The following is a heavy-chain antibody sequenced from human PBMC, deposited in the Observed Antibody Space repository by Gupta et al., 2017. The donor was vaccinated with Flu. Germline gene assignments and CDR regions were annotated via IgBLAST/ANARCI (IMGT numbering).Heavy chain of an antibody. CDR1: GFPFSSYG. V-gene: IGHV3-30*18. D-gene: IGHD4-17*01. J-gene: IGHJ4*02. CDR2: ISYDGNNK. Sequence: QVQLVESGGGVVQPGRSLRLSCAASGFPFSSYGLHWVRQAPGKGLEWVAVISYDGNNKYYADSVKGRFTISRDNFRNTLYLQMNSLRAEDTAVYYCAKDHLVTTVTTPGYWGQGTLVTVSS. CDR3: AKDHLVTTVTTPGY.